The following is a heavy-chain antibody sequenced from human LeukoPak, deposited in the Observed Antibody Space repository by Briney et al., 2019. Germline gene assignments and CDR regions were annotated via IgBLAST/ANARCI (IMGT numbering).Heavy chain of an antibody. CDR3: AKDRQRGNYFRNYYYYMDV. D-gene: IGHD1-26*01. V-gene: IGHV3-30*04. J-gene: IGHJ6*03. Sequence: PGGSLRLSCAASGFTFSSYAMHWVRQAPGKGLEWVAVISYDGSNKYYADSVKGRFTISRDSSKNTVYLQMNSLRADDTAVYYCAKDRQRGNYFRNYYYYMDVWGKGTTVTVSS. CDR1: GFTFSSYA. CDR2: ISYDGSNK.